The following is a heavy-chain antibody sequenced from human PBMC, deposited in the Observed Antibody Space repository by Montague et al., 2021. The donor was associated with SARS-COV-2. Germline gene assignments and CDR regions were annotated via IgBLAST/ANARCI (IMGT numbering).Heavy chain of an antibody. D-gene: IGHD3-3*01. V-gene: IGHV4-39*01. CDR2: IYYSGST. CDR3: ARQMGQSSIFGVVIQYYFDY. CDR1: GGSINSSSYY. J-gene: IGHJ4*02. Sequence: SETLSLTCTVSGGSINSSSYYWGWIRQPPGKGLEWIGSIYYSGSTYYNPSLKSRVTISVDTSKNQFSLKLSSVTAADTAVYYCARQMGQSSIFGVVIQYYFDYWGQGTLVTVSS.